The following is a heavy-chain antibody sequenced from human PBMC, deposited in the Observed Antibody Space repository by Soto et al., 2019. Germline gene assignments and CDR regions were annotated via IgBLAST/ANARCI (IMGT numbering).Heavy chain of an antibody. D-gene: IGHD4-17*01. Sequence: PGGSLRLSCAASGFTFSSYAMSWVRQAPGKGLEWVSGISGSGGNTYYADSVKGRFTISRDNSKNTLYLQMNSLRAEDTAVYYWAKKARMRYGDYFPLYYSSSYWDVGGKGTRFTVP. CDR3: AKKARMRYGDYFPLYYSSSYWDV. J-gene: IGHJ6*03. CDR2: ISGSGGNT. CDR1: GFTFSSYA. V-gene: IGHV3-23*01.